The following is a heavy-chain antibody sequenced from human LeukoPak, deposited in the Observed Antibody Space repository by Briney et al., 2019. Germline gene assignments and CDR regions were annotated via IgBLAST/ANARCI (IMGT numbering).Heavy chain of an antibody. CDR2: INTNTGNP. J-gene: IGHJ6*01. CDR1: GYTFTSYA. CDR3: AREGIAAAGTYYYYGMDV. V-gene: IGHV7-4-1*02. D-gene: IGHD6-13*01. Sequence: ASVKASCKASGYTFTSYAMNWVRQAPGQGLEWMGWINTNTGNPTYAQGFTGRFVFSLDTSVSTAYLQISSLTAEDTAVYYCAREGIAAAGTYYYYGMDVWGQGTTVTVSS.